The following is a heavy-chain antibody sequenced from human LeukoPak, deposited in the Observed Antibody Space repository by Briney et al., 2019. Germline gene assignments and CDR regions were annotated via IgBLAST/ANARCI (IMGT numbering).Heavy chain of an antibody. Sequence: SETLSLTCAVSSGSISSSSYSWGWTRQPPGKGLEWIGSIYYSGSTDYNPSLKSRVTISVDTSKNQFSLKLSSVTAADTAVYYCARQVAGKFDYWGQGTLVTVSS. CDR2: IYYSGST. V-gene: IGHV4-39*01. J-gene: IGHJ4*02. D-gene: IGHD6-19*01. CDR3: ARQVAGKFDY. CDR1: SGSISSSSYS.